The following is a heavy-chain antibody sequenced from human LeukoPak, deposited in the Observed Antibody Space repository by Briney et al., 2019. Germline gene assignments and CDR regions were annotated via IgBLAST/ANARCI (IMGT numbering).Heavy chain of an antibody. D-gene: IGHD4-17*01. CDR2: IKQDGSEK. V-gene: IGHV3-7*01. CDR1: GFTFSSYW. J-gene: IGHJ6*02. CDR3: ARGGRASTVTTWFDV. Sequence: PGGSLRLSCAASGFTFSSYWMSWVRQAPGKGPEWVANIKQDGSEKYYVDSVKGRFTISRDNAKNSLYLQMNSLRAEDTAVYYCARGGRASTVTTWFDVWGQGTTVTVSS.